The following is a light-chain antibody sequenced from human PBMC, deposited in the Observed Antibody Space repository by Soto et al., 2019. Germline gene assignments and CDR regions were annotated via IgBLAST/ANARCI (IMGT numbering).Light chain of an antibody. CDR3: QQRSDWPPG. J-gene: IGKJ5*01. V-gene: IGKV3-11*01. CDR2: DAS. CDR1: QSVSSSY. Sequence: EIVLTQSPGTLSLSPGERATLSCRASQSVSSSYLAWYQQQPGQAPRLLIYDASNRATGIPARFSGSGSGTDFTLTISSLEPEDFAVYYCQQRSDWPPGFGQGTRLEIK.